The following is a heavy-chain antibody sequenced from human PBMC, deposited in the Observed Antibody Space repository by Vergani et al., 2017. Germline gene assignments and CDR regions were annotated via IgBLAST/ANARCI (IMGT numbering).Heavy chain of an antibody. V-gene: IGHV7-4-1*02. D-gene: IGHD3-9*01. CDR1: RYSFTRYA. Sequence: QVQLVQSGSELKKPGASVKVSCKASRYSFTRYAVNWVRQAPGQGLEWVGWINTNTGNPTYAQGFRGRFVFSLDSSASTAYLQINSLMAEDTAVYYCAREKTTHDILTGYPPSNYWGQGTLVTVSS. CDR3: AREKTTHDILTGYPPSNY. CDR2: INTNTGNP. J-gene: IGHJ4*02.